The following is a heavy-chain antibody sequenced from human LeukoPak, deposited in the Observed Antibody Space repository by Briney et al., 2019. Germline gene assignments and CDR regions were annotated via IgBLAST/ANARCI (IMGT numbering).Heavy chain of an antibody. V-gene: IGHV4-59*08. CDR3: AXPLYYYDSSGFGAFDI. CDR1: GGSISSYY. CDR2: IYYSGST. J-gene: IGHJ3*02. D-gene: IGHD3-22*01. Sequence: PSETLSLTCTVSGGSISSYYWSWIRQPPGKGLEGIGYIYYSGSTNYNPSLKSRVTISVDTSKNQFSLKLSSVTAADTAVYYCAXPLYYYDSSGFGAFDIWGQGTMVTVSS.